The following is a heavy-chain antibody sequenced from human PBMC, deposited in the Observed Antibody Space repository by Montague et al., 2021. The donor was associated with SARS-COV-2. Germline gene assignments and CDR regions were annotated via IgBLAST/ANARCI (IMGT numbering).Heavy chain of an antibody. CDR1: GCPISSGYY. CDR2: IFHSGST. J-gene: IGHJ4*02. Sequence: SETLSLTCTVSGCPISSGYYWGWIRQPPGKGLEWIVSIFHSGSTYYNPSLKSRVTISVDTSKNQFSLKLTSVTAADTALYYCARDREAAPFDYWGQGTLVTVSS. D-gene: IGHD2-15*01. V-gene: IGHV4-38-2*02. CDR3: ARDREAAPFDY.